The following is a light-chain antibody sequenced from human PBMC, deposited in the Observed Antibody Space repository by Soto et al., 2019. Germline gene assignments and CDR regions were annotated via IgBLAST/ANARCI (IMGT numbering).Light chain of an antibody. Sequence: ETVLTQYPVTLSFSPGERATLSCMASQRVSSGYLAWYQQKPGQAPRLLIYGASNRATDIPDRFSGRGSGTDFTLTISRLEPEDFAVYYCQQYGSSPPSSTFGQGTRLEIK. J-gene: IGKJ5*01. CDR3: QQYGSSPPSST. V-gene: IGKV3-20*01. CDR2: GAS. CDR1: QRVSSGY.